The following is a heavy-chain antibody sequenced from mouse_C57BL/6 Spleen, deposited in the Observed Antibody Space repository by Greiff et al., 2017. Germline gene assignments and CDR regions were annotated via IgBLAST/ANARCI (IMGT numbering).Heavy chain of an antibody. J-gene: IGHJ3*01. D-gene: IGHD4-1*01. CDR1: GYTFTSYW. CDR3: ARRTGKGAWFAY. V-gene: IGHV1-69*01. CDR2: IDPSDSYT. Sequence: QVQLQQPGAELVMPGASVKLSCKASGYTFTSYWMHWVKQRPGQGLEWIGEIDPSDSYTNYNQKFKGKSTLTVDKSSSTAYMQLSSLTSEDSAVYYCARRTGKGAWFAYWGQGTLVTVSA.